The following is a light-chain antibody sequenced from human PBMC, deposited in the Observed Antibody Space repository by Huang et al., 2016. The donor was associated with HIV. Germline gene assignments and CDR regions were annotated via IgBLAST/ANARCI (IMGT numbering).Light chain of an antibody. CDR2: DAS. Sequence: EIVLTQSPATLSLSPGERATLSCRATQSVRNYLAWYQQKPGQAPRLLIDDASNRAPGIPARFSGSGYGTDFTLTISSLEPEDFAVYYCQQRTDWPTFGRGTKVEIK. V-gene: IGKV3-11*01. J-gene: IGKJ1*01. CDR3: QQRTDWPT. CDR1: QSVRNY.